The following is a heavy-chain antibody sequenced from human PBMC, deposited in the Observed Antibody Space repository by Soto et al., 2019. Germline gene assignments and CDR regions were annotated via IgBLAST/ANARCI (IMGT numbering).Heavy chain of an antibody. J-gene: IGHJ5*02. CDR2: IYYSGST. CDR1: GGSISSSSYY. Sequence: SETLSLSCTVSGGSISSSSYYWGWIRQPPGKGLEWIGSIYYSGSTYYNPSLKSRVTISVDTSKNQFSLKLSSVTAADTAVYYCARLVERHGWFDPWGQGTLVTVSS. D-gene: IGHD6-25*01. CDR3: ARLVERHGWFDP. V-gene: IGHV4-39*01.